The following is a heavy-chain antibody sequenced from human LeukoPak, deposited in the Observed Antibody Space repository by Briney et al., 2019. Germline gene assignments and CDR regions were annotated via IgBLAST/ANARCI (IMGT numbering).Heavy chain of an antibody. D-gene: IGHD3-10*01. CDR2: IYYSGST. CDR1: GGSISSYY. CDR3: ARGLIYGSGMLFDY. J-gene: IGHJ4*03. Sequence: SETLSLTCTVSGGSISSYYWSWIRQPPGKGLEWIGYIYYSGSTNYNPSLKSRVTISVDTSKNQFSLKLSSVTAADTAVYYCARGLIYGSGMLFDYWGQGTTVTVSS. V-gene: IGHV4-59*01.